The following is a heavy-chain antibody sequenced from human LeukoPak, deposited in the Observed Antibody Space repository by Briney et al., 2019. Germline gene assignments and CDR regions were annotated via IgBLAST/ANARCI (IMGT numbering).Heavy chain of an antibody. V-gene: IGHV1-18*01. J-gene: IGHJ5*02. D-gene: IGHD3-10*01. CDR3: ARGPTMVRGVIIGNWFDP. CDR2: ISAYNGNT. CDR1: GYTFTSYG. Sequence: ASVKVSCKASGYTFTSYGISWVRQAPGQGLEWMGWISAYNGNTNYAQKLQGRVTMTTDTSTSTAYMELRSLRSDDTAVYYCARGPTMVRGVIIGNWFDPWGQGTLVTVSS.